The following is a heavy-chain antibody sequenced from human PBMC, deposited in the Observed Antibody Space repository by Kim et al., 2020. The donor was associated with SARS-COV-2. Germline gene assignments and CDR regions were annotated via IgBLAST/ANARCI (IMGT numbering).Heavy chain of an antibody. V-gene: IGHV3-21*01. CDR2: ISSSSSYI. CDR3: ARDGSSGWTPYYYYGMDV. CDR1: GFTFSSYS. J-gene: IGHJ6*02. Sequence: GGSLRLSCAASGFTFSSYSMNWVRQAPGKGLEWVSSISSSSSYIYYADSVKGRFTISRDNAKNSLYLQMNSLRAEDTAVYYCARDGSSGWTPYYYYGMDVWGQGTTVTVSS. D-gene: IGHD6-19*01.